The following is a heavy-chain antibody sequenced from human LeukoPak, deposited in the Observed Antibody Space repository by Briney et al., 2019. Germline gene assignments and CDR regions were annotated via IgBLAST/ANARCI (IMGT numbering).Heavy chain of an antibody. CDR1: GFTFSDYY. V-gene: IGHV3-21*01. CDR2: ISSSSSYI. J-gene: IGHJ6*02. D-gene: IGHD2-2*01. Sequence: PGGSLRLSCAASGFTFSDYYMNWVRQAPGKGLEWVSSISSSSSYIYYADSVKGRFTISRDNSKNSLYLQMNSLRAEDTAVYCCARVSVVVPAPSSDYYYYYGMDVWGQGTTVTVSS. CDR3: ARVSVVVPAPSSDYYYYYGMDV.